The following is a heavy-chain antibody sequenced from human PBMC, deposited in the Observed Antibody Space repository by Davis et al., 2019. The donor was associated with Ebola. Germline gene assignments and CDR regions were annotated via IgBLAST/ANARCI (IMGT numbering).Heavy chain of an antibody. CDR3: ASRVDGYNSFYYGMDV. J-gene: IGHJ6*04. CDR1: GFTFSSYG. Sequence: GESLKISCAASGFTFSSYGMHWVRQAPGKGLEWVAVISYDGSNKYYADSVKGRFTISRDNSKNTVYLQMNSLRREDTAVYYCASRVDGYNSFYYGMDVWGNGTTVTVSS. D-gene: IGHD5-24*01. V-gene: IGHV3-30*03. CDR2: ISYDGSNK.